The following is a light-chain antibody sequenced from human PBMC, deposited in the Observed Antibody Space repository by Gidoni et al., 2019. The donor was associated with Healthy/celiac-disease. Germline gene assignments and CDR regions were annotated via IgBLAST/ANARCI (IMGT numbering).Light chain of an antibody. CDR2: WAS. J-gene: IGKJ1*01. CDR1: QSVLYSSNNKNY. CDR3: KQYYSTPPT. Sequence: DIVMTQSTDSLAVSLGERATINCKSSQSVLYSSNNKNYLAWYQQKPGQPPKLLIYWASTRESGVPDRFSGSGSGTDFTLTISSLQAEDVAVYYCKQYYSTPPTFGQGTKVEIK. V-gene: IGKV4-1*01.